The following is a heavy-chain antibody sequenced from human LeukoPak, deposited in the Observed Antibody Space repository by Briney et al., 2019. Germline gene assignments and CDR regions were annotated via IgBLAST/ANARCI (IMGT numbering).Heavy chain of an antibody. Sequence: GGSLRLSCAASGFTFSDYYMSWIRQAPGKGLEWVSYISSSSSYTNYADSVKGRFTISRDNAKNSLYLQMNSLRAEDTAVYYCARGGYSYGPQGYFDYWGQGTLVTVSS. V-gene: IGHV3-11*06. CDR3: ARGGYSYGPQGYFDY. CDR2: ISSSSSYT. D-gene: IGHD5-18*01. CDR1: GFTFSDYY. J-gene: IGHJ4*02.